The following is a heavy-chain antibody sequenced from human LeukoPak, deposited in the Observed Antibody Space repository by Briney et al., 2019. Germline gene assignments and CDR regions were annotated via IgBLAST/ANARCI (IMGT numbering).Heavy chain of an antibody. J-gene: IGHJ4*02. CDR1: GGSISSYY. CDR3: ARGSPDYSSFDY. D-gene: IGHD6-19*01. V-gene: IGHV4-4*07. Sequence: SETLSLTCTVSGGSISSYYWRWIRQPAGKGLEWIGRIYTSGSTNYNPSLKSRVTMSVDTSKNQFSLKLSSVTAADTAVYYCARGSPDYSSFDYWGQGTLVTVSS. CDR2: IYTSGST.